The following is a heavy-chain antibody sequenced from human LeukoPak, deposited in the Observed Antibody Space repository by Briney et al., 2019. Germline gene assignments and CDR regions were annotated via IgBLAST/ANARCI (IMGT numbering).Heavy chain of an antibody. CDR3: SYNKVAADVYVC. CDR2: ISWDDDE. D-gene: IGHD2-2*01. V-gene: IGHV2-5*02. J-gene: IGHJ4*02. Sequence: SGPTLVRPPQTLPLTCTFSGFSLTTSGVALGWIPQPPGKALGWLALISWDDDERYSPSLKSRLSITKDTSKNQVVLTMTNMDPVDTATYYCSYNKVAADVYVCWGQGTLVTVSS. CDR1: GFSLTTSGVA.